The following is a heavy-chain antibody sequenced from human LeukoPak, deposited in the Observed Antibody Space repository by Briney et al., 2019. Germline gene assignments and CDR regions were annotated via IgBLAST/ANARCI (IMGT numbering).Heavy chain of an antibody. Sequence: SETLSLTCTVSGGSISSGSYYWSWIRQPAGKGLEWIGRIYTSGSTNYNPSLKSRVTISVDTSKNQFSLKLSSVTAADTAVYYCARAGDGTPLYYYSMDVWGQGTTVTVSS. CDR2: IYTSGST. CDR1: GGSISSGSYY. D-gene: IGHD1-1*01. V-gene: IGHV4-61*02. J-gene: IGHJ6*02. CDR3: ARAGDGTPLYYYSMDV.